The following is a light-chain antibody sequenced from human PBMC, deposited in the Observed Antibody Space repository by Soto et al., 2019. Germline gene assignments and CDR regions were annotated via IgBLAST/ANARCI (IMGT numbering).Light chain of an antibody. CDR3: GSYTSSSTLV. CDR2: DVT. CDR1: SNDVGGHNY. V-gene: IGLV2-14*01. J-gene: IGLJ1*01. Sequence: QSVLTQPASVSGSPGQSITISCTGTSNDVGGHNYVSWYQQYPDKAPKLMIYDVTNRPSGVSNRFSGSKSGNTASLTISGLQADDEADYYCGSYTSSSTLVFGTGTKLTVL.